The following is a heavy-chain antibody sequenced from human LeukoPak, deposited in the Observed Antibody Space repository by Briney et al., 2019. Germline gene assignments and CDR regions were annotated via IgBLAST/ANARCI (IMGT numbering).Heavy chain of an antibody. CDR1: GGSISSYY. CDR3: ARGGPPYYYDSSGYLDC. J-gene: IGHJ4*02. V-gene: IGHV4-59*01. Sequence: NSSETLSLTCTVSGGSISSYYWSWIRQPPGKGLEWTGYIYYSGSTNYNPSLKSRVTISVDTSKNQFSLKLSSVTAADTAVYYCARGGPPYYYDSSGYLDCWGQGTLVTVSS. D-gene: IGHD3-22*01. CDR2: IYYSGST.